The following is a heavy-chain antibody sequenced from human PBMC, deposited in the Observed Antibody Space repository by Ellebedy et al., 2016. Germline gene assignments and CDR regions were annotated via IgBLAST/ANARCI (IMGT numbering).Heavy chain of an antibody. V-gene: IGHV3-23*01. J-gene: IGHJ2*01. CDR2: LSGSGPKT. D-gene: IGHD2-21*01. Sequence: GESLKISXAASGGTFKTYAMSWVRQAPGEGLEWVSTLSGSGPKTYYADSVQGRFTISRDNSKSTLYLQMNSLRAEDTAVYYCAKHVTDGDYYFDLWGRGTLVTVSS. CDR3: AKHVTDGDYYFDL. CDR1: GGTFKTYA.